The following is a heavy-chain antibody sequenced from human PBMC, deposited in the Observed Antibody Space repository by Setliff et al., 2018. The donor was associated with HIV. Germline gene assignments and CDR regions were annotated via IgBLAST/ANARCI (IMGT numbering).Heavy chain of an antibody. CDR1: GYVFTSHW. J-gene: IGHJ4*02. V-gene: IGHV5-51*01. D-gene: IGHD3-10*01. CDR2: IYPGDSDA. CDR3: VRSGGFGELYGF. Sequence: GESLKISCQCSGYVFTSHWIGWVRQQAGKGLEWMGIIYPGDSDARYGPSFQGQVTISADKSISTAYLQWSSLKASDTAIYYCVRSGGFGELYGFWGQGTLVTVSS.